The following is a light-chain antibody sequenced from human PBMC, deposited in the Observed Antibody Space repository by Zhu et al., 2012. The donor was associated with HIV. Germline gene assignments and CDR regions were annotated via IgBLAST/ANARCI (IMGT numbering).Light chain of an antibody. Sequence: EIVLTQSPATLSLSPGESATLSCRASRDIHIYLAWYQQKPGQALRLLIYGPSNRATGIPERFSGSGSGTDFTLTISRLESEDFAVYYCQQYFRSPMTFGQGTKLEIK. CDR2: GPS. CDR3: QQYFRSPMT. J-gene: IGKJ1*01. V-gene: IGKV3-20*01. CDR1: RDIHIY.